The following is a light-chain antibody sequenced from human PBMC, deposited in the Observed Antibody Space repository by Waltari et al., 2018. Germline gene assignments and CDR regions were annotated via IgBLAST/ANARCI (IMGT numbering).Light chain of an antibody. Sequence: DIQLTQSPSFLSASVGDRVTITCQASQDISSYLNWYQQKLGKAPKLLIYTTSTLATGVPSRFSGSGSGTDFTLTITSLQPEDIATYYCQQLHRHPPAFGPGTTVDVK. CDR3: QQLHRHPPA. CDR1: QDISSY. J-gene: IGKJ3*01. V-gene: IGKV1-9*01. CDR2: TTS.